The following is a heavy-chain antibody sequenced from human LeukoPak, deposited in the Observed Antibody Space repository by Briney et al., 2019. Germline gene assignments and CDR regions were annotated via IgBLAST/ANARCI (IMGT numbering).Heavy chain of an antibody. CDR3: ARAFQQQLAYYYYGMDV. CDR1: GGSISSYY. Sequence: SETLSLTCTVSGGSISSYYWSWIRQPPGKGLEWIGYIYYSGSTNYNPSLKSRVTISVDTSKNQFSLKLSSVTAADTAVYYCARAFQQQLAYYYYGMDVWGQGTTVTVSS. D-gene: IGHD6-13*01. J-gene: IGHJ6*02. V-gene: IGHV4-59*12. CDR2: IYYSGST.